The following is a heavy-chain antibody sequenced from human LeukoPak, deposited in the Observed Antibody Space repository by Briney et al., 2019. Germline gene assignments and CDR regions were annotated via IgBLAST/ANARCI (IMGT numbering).Heavy chain of an antibody. CDR2: VNPSGGST. V-gene: IGHV1-46*01. Sequence: RASVKVSCKASGYTFTSYYMHWVRQAPGQGLEWMGIVNPSGGSTRYAQKFQGRVTMTRDMSTSTVYMELSSLRSEDTAVYYCARALPHRRLMDTTMEQHWFDPWGQGTLVTVSS. J-gene: IGHJ5*02. D-gene: IGHD5-18*01. CDR3: ARALPHRRLMDTTMEQHWFDP. CDR1: GYTFTSYY.